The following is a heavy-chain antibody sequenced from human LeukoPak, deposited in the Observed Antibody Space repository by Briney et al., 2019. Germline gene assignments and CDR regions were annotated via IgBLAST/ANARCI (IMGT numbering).Heavy chain of an antibody. V-gene: IGHV4-34*01. Sequence: SETLSLTCAVYGGSFSGYYWSWIRQPPGKGLEWIGEINHSGSTNYNPSLKSRVTISVDTSKNQFSLKLSSVTAAGTAVYYCARGENYYDSSVDWFDPWGQGTLVTVSS. CDR1: GGSFSGYY. CDR3: ARGENYYDSSVDWFDP. D-gene: IGHD3-22*01. CDR2: INHSGST. J-gene: IGHJ5*02.